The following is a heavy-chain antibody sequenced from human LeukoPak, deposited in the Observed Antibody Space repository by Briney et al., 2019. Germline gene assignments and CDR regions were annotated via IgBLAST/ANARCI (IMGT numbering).Heavy chain of an antibody. V-gene: IGHV3-66*03. Sequence: GGSLRLSCTVSGFTVSSNSMSWVRQAPGKGLEWVSFIYSDNTHYADSVKGRFTISRDNSKNTLYLQMNSLRAEDTAVYYCAKNVDYYGSSLHYYYYMDVWGKGTTVTISS. D-gene: IGHD3-10*01. J-gene: IGHJ6*03. CDR1: GFTVSSNS. CDR3: AKNVDYYGSSLHYYYYMDV. CDR2: IYSDNT.